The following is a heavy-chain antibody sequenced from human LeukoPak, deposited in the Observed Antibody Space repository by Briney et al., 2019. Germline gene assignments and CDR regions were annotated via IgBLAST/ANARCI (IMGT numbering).Heavy chain of an antibody. CDR1: GFTFSNSW. J-gene: IGHJ4*02. CDR2: IKQDGSTK. CDR3: ARDTDGSLDY. D-gene: IGHD1-26*01. Sequence: GGSLRLSCAAPGFTFSNSWMAWVRQAPGKGLEWVANIKQDGSTKHYADSLKDRFTISRDNPKNLLYVQMNSLRADDTAVYYCARDTDGSLDYWGQGILVTVAS. V-gene: IGHV3-7*01.